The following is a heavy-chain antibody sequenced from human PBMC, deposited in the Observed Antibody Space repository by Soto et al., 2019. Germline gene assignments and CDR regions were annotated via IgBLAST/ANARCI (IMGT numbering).Heavy chain of an antibody. CDR3: ARGLVDIVATIHLET. Sequence: ASVKVSCKASGYTFTSYYMHWVRQAPGQGLEWMGIINPSGGSTSYAQKFQGRVTMTRDTSTSTVYMELSSLRSEDTAVYYCARGLVDIVATIHLETWGQGTLVTVSS. V-gene: IGHV1-46*03. CDR2: INPSGGST. J-gene: IGHJ5*02. CDR1: GYTFTSYY. D-gene: IGHD5-12*01.